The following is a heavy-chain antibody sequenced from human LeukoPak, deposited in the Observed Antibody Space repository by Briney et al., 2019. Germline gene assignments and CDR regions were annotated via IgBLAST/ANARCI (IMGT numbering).Heavy chain of an antibody. V-gene: IGHV1-2*02. Sequence: ASVKVSCKASGYTFTGYYMHWVRQAPGQGLEWMGWINPNSGGTNYAQKFQGRVTMTRDTSISTAYMELSRLRSDDTAVYYCAISVGLTMVRGEGYFDYWGQGTLVTVSS. D-gene: IGHD3-10*01. CDR2: INPNSGGT. CDR3: AISVGLTMVRGEGYFDY. CDR1: GYTFTGYY. J-gene: IGHJ4*02.